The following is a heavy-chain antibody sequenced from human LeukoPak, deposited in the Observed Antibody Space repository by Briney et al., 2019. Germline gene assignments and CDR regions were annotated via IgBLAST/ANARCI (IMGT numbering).Heavy chain of an antibody. V-gene: IGHV3-33*06. CDR3: AKVKYSYGSGIVDY. Sequence: GGSLRLSCAASGFTFSSYGMHWVRQAPAKGQEWVAVIWYDGSNKYYADSVKGRFTISRDNSKNTLYLQMNSLRAEDTAVHYCAKVKYSYGSGIVDYWGQGTLVTVSS. D-gene: IGHD5-18*01. CDR2: IWYDGSNK. CDR1: GFTFSSYG. J-gene: IGHJ4*02.